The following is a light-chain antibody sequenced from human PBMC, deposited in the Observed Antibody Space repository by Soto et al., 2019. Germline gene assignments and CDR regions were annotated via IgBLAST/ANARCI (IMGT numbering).Light chain of an antibody. V-gene: IGLV2-18*02. CDR3: SSFTSTSTYV. CDR2: EVS. Sequence: SALTPPPSVSGSPGQSVAISCSGTISDVGSYNRVSWYQQPPGTAPKVMIYEVSNRPSGVPDRFSGSKSGNTASLTISGLQAEDEADYYCSSFTSTSTYVFGTGTKVTVL. CDR1: ISDVGSYNR. J-gene: IGLJ1*01.